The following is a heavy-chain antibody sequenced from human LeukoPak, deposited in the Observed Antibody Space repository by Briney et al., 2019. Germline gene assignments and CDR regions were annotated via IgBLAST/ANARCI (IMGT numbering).Heavy chain of an antibody. V-gene: IGHV3-23*01. J-gene: IGHJ5*02. CDR3: AKDSIAAGPQYNWFDP. CDR1: GFTFSSYS. D-gene: IGHD6-13*01. CDR2: ISGSGGST. Sequence: GGSLRLSCAASGFTFSSYSMSWVRQAPGEGLEWGSAISGSGGSTYYADSVKGRFTISRDNSKNTLYLQMNSLRAEDTAVYYCAKDSIAAGPQYNWFDPWGQGTLVTVSS.